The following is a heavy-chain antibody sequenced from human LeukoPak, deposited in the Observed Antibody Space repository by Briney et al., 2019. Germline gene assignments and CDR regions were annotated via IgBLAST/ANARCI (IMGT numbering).Heavy chain of an antibody. CDR1: GFTFSSYS. V-gene: IGHV3-48*04. D-gene: IGHD3-10*02. CDR2: ISSSGSTI. CDR3: AELGITMIGGV. Sequence: GGSLRLSCAASGFTFSSYSMNWVRQAAGKGLEWVSYISSSGSTIYYADSVKGRFTISRDNAKNSLYLQMNSLRAEDTAVYYCAELGITMIGGVWGKGTTLTISS. J-gene: IGHJ6*04.